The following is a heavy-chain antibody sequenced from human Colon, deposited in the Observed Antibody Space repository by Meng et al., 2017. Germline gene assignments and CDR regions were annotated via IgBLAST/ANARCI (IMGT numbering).Heavy chain of an antibody. D-gene: IGHD5-12*01. J-gene: IGHJ5*02. CDR2: INHSGST. CDR1: GGSFSGYY. V-gene: IGHV4-34*01. Sequence: QVQLQQWGAGLLNPSETLSLTCAVYGGSFSGYYWSWIRQPPGKGLEWIGEINHSGSTNYNPSLKSRVTISVDTSKNQFSLKLSSVTAADTAVYYCARGRYSGYLPWGQGTLVTVSS. CDR3: ARGRYSGYLP.